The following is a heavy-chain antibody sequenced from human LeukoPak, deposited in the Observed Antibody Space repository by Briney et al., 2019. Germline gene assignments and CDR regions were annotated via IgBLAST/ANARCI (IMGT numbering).Heavy chain of an antibody. CDR1: GFTFSSYA. D-gene: IGHD6-13*01. J-gene: IGHJ4*02. Sequence: GGSLRLSCAASGFTFSSYAMSWVRQAPGKGLEWVSAISGGGGSTYYADSVKGRFTISRDNSKNTLYLQMNSLRAEDTAVYYCAKEAFSRIAAANSYFDYWGQGTLVTVSS. CDR3: AKEAFSRIAAANSYFDY. V-gene: IGHV3-23*01. CDR2: ISGGGGST.